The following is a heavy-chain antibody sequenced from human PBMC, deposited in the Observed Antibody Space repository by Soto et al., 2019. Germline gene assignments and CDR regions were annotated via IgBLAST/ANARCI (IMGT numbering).Heavy chain of an antibody. CDR1: GGSFSGYY. CDR3: ARGLGYCSSTSCYWVYYYGMDV. V-gene: IGHV4-34*01. Sequence: ETLSLTCAVYGGSFSGYYWSWIRQPPGRGLEWIGEINHSGSTNYNPSLKGRVTISVDTSKNQFSLKLSSVTAADTAVYYCARGLGYCSSTSCYWVYYYGMDVWGQGTTVTVSS. D-gene: IGHD2-2*01. J-gene: IGHJ6*02. CDR2: INHSGST.